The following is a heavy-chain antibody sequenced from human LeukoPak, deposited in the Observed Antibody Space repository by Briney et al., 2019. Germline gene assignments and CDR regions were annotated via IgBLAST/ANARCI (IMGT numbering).Heavy chain of an antibody. CDR3: AKRISGWYFTDY. Sequence: GGSLRLSCAASGFSFSSYAMSWVRQAPGKGLEWVSAISGSSGYTYYADSVKGRFTISRDNSKSTLYLQMNSLTAEDTAVYYCAKRISGWYFTDYWGQGTLVTVSS. CDR1: GFSFSSYA. J-gene: IGHJ4*02. CDR2: ISGSSGYT. D-gene: IGHD6-19*01. V-gene: IGHV3-23*01.